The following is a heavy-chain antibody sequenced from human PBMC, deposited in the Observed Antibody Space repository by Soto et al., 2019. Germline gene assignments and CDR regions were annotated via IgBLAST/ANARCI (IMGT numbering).Heavy chain of an antibody. Sequence: SVKASCRASGYTFTTYGISWVRQAPGQGLEWMGWISTYNGDTNYAQKLQGRVTMTTDTSTSTAYMELRSLRSDDTAVYYCARPYCSTTSCHNWFDPWGQGTLVTVSS. CDR2: ISTYNGDT. CDR3: ARPYCSTTSCHNWFDP. V-gene: IGHV1-18*01. CDR1: GYTFTTYG. J-gene: IGHJ5*02. D-gene: IGHD2-2*01.